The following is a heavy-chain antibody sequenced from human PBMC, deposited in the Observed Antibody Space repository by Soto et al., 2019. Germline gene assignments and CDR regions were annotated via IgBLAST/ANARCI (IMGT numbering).Heavy chain of an antibody. J-gene: IGHJ4*02. CDR2: ISGSGGST. V-gene: IGHV3-23*01. Sequence: GGSLRLSCAASGFTFSSYAMSWVRQAPGKGLEWVSAISGSGGSTYYADSVKGRFTISRDNSKNTLYLQMNSLRAEDTAVYYWATWARLGELSFDDWGKGSLVAVSS. CDR1: GFTFSSYA. D-gene: IGHD3-16*02. CDR3: ATWARLGELSFDD.